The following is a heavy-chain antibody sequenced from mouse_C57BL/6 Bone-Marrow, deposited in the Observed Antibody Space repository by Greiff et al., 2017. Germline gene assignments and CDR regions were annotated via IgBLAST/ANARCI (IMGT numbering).Heavy chain of an antibody. CDR2: IYPGSGNT. Sequence: QVQLQQSGAELVRPGASVKLSCKASGYTFTDYYINWVKQRPGQGLEWIARIYPGSGNTYYNEKFKGKATLTAEKSSSTAYMQLSSLTSEDSAVYFCAREGYYGSSLYYFDYWGQGTTLTVSS. D-gene: IGHD1-1*01. V-gene: IGHV1-76*01. CDR1: GYTFTDYY. J-gene: IGHJ2*01. CDR3: AREGYYGSSLYYFDY.